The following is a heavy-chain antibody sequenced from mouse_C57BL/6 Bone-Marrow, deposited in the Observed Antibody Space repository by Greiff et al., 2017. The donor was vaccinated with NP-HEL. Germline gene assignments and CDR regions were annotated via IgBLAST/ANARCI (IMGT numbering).Heavy chain of an antibody. CDR3: ATMVTTRFAY. D-gene: IGHD2-2*01. J-gene: IGHJ3*01. CDR2: IWTGGGT. CDR1: GFSLTRYS. Sequence: VQLQQSGPGLVAPSQSLSITCTVSGFSLTRYSISWVRPPPGKGLVWLGVIWTGGGTNYNSALKSRLSISKDNSKSQVFLKMNSLQTDDTARYYCATMVTTRFAYWGQGTLVTVSA. V-gene: IGHV2-9-1*01.